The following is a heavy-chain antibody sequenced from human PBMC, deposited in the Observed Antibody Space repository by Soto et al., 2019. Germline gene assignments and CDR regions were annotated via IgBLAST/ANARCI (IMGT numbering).Heavy chain of an antibody. CDR2: ISAYNGDT. V-gene: IGHV1-18*04. Sequence: GASVKVSCKTSGYTFTSHGFTWVRQAPGQGLEWMGWISAYNGDTNFAQKFQGRFSMTTDTSTSTAYMELTSLTSDDTAVYYCARTLWQPDYIEGFDFWGQGTLVTVSS. CDR3: ARTLWQPDYIEGFDF. CDR1: GYTFTSHG. D-gene: IGHD4-4*01. J-gene: IGHJ4*02.